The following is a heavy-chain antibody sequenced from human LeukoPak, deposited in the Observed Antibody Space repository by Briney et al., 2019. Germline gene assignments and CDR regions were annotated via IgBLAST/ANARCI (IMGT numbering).Heavy chain of an antibody. J-gene: IGHJ4*02. D-gene: IGHD1-26*01. CDR2: ISSSSSYI. CDR1: GFTFSSYS. CDR3: ARGTVMGATINLDFDY. V-gene: IGHV3-21*01. Sequence: PGGSLRLSCAASGFTFSSYSMNWVRQAPGKGLEWVSSISSSSSYIYYADSVKGRFTISRDNAKNSLYLQMNSLRAEDTAVYYCARGTVMGATINLDFDYWGQGTLVTVSS.